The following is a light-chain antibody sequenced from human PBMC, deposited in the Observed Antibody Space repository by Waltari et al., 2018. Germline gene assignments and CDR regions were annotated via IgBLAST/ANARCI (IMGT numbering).Light chain of an antibody. V-gene: IGLV2-23*02. J-gene: IGLJ3*02. CDR1: TSDVGSGNL. CDR2: EVT. Sequence: SALTQPASVSGSLGQSITISCSGSTSDVGSGNLVSWYQQFPGTVPKLIIYEVTKRPSGVSSRFSGSKSGNMASLTISGLQPEDEADYYCCSYRIGSTPVVFGGGTKVTVL. CDR3: CSYRIGSTPVV.